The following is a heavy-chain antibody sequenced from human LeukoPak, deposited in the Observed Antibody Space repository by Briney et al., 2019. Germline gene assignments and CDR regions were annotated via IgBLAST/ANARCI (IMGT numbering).Heavy chain of an antibody. V-gene: IGHV3-23*01. CDR2: TNPSGGDP. CDR3: ARLRWEITHYWYFDL. Sequence: PGGSQRLSCAASGFTFNNFPMSWVRQAPGKGLEWVSATNPSGGDPYFPDSVRGRFTISRDNSKNTVYLQMDSLRVEDTAVYYCARLRWEITHYWYFDLWGRGALVTVSS. D-gene: IGHD4-23*01. CDR1: GFTFNNFP. J-gene: IGHJ2*01.